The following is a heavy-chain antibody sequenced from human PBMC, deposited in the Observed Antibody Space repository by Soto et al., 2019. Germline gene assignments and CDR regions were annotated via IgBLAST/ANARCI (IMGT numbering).Heavy chain of an antibody. CDR2: ISSSSSYI. D-gene: IGHD3-3*01. Sequence: PVGSLRLSCAASGFTFSSYSMNWFRQAPVNGLEWVSAISSSSSYIYYADSVKGRFTISRDNAKNSLYLQMNSLRAEDTAVYYCAREERDFWSGYYNYYYYGMDVWGQATTVTVSS. CDR1: GFTFSSYS. J-gene: IGHJ6*02. CDR3: AREERDFWSGYYNYYYYGMDV. V-gene: IGHV3-21*01.